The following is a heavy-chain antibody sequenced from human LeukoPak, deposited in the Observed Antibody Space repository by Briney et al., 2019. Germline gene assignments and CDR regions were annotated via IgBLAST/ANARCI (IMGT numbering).Heavy chain of an antibody. CDR1: GGSFSGYY. D-gene: IGHD1-14*01. V-gene: IGHV4-34*01. CDR2: INHSGST. Sequence: PSETLSFTCAVYGGSFSGYYWSWIRQPPGKGLEWIGEINHSGSTNYNPSLKSRVTISVDTSKNQFSLKLSSVTAADTAVYYCARGGRQPIYWGQGTLVTVSS. CDR3: ARGGRQPIY. J-gene: IGHJ4*02.